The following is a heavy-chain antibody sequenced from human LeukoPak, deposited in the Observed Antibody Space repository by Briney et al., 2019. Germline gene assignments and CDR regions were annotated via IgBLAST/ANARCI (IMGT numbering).Heavy chain of an antibody. CDR3: ARAYYDFGPHYYYMDV. CDR2: IHYTGST. V-gene: IGHV4-39*07. Sequence: SETLSLTCTVSGGSISSSNYYWAWIRQPPGKGLEWIGSIHYTGSTYYSASLKSRVTISVDTSKNQFSLKLPSVTAADTAVYYCARAYYDFGPHYYYMDVWGKGTTVTVSS. CDR1: GGSISSSNYY. J-gene: IGHJ6*03. D-gene: IGHD3-3*01.